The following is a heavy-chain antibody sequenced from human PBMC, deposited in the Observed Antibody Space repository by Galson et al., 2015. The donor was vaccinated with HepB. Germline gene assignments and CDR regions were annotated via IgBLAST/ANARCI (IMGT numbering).Heavy chain of an antibody. CDR3: ATVTFGNSALGY. V-gene: IGHV5-51*03. D-gene: IGHD4-23*01. CDR2: IYPGDPDP. J-gene: IGHJ4*02. Sequence: QSGAEVKKPGESLKISCQGSGYSFSTYRIAWVRQMPGKGLEWVGIIYPGDPDPRYSPSFQGQVTISVDKSITTAYLQWSSLKASDTAMYYCATVTFGNSALGYWGQGTLVTVSS. CDR1: GYSFSTYR.